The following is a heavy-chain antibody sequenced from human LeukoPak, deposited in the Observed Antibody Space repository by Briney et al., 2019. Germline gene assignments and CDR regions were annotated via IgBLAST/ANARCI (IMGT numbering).Heavy chain of an antibody. CDR1: GFTFTSYS. CDR3: ARARSTGYYVADY. V-gene: IGHV3-48*01. Sequence: GGSLRLSCAASGFTFTSYSMNWVRQAPGKGLEWVSYIDSSSTTVLYADSVKGRFTISRDNARNSLYLQMNSLRAEDTALYYCARARSTGYYVADYWGQGTLVTVSS. CDR2: IDSSSTTV. D-gene: IGHD3-9*01. J-gene: IGHJ4*02.